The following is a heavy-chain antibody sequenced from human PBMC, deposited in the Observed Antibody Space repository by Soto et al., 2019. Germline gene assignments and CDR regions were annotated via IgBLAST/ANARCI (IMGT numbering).Heavy chain of an antibody. D-gene: IGHD3-16*01. V-gene: IGHV4-4*07. CDR3: AREGLGARSYYYYGVDV. Sequence: SETLSLTCTVSGGSISSYYWSWIRQPAGKGLEWIGRIYTSGSTNYNPSLKSRVTMSVDTSKNQFSLKLSSVTAADTAVYYCAREGLGARSYYYYGVDVWGQGTTVTVSS. J-gene: IGHJ6*02. CDR2: IYTSGST. CDR1: GGSISSYY.